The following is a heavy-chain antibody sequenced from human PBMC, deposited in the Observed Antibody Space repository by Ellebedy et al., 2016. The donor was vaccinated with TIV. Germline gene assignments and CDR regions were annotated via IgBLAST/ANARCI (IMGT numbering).Heavy chain of an antibody. V-gene: IGHV2-26*01. CDR1: GFSLTNIIMG. J-gene: IGHJ4*02. D-gene: IGHD4-17*01. CDR3: ARICAYGDHGLY. Sequence: SGPTLVKPRETLTLTCTVSGFSLTNIIMGVSWIRQAPGKALEWLAHSYSNDEKSYSTSLKSRLGISRDHSNSQVVLTMTNMDPVDTATYYCARICAYGDHGLYWGQGSLVTISS. CDR2: SYSNDEK.